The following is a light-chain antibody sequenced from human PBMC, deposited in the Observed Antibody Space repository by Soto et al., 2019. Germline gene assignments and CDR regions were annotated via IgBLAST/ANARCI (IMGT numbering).Light chain of an antibody. CDR2: GAS. CDR1: QSVSSN. Sequence: EIVMTQSPATLSVSRGGRATLSCRASQSVSSNLAWYQQKPGQAPRLLIYGASSRATGIPDRFSGSGSGTDFTLTISRLEPEDFAVYFCQQYGNSPRTFGQGTRLEI. J-gene: IGKJ5*01. CDR3: QQYGNSPRT. V-gene: IGKV3-20*01.